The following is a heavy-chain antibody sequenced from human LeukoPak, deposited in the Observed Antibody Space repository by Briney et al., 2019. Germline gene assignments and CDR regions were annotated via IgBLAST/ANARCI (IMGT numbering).Heavy chain of an antibody. J-gene: IGHJ4*02. D-gene: IGHD5-24*01. CDR3: ARDALAGDGYNYYFDY. Sequence: SETLSLTCTVSGGSLSSYYWSWIRQPPGKGLEWIGYIYYSGSTNYNPSLKSRVTISVDTSKNQFSLKLSSVTAADTAVYYCARDALAGDGYNYYFDYWGQGTLVTVSS. CDR2: IYYSGST. CDR1: GGSLSSYY. V-gene: IGHV4-59*01.